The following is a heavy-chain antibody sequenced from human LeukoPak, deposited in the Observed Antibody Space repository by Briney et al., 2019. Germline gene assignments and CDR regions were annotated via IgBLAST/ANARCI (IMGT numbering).Heavy chain of an antibody. CDR1: GYTFTGYY. CDR2: INPNTGVT. V-gene: IGHV1-2*02. J-gene: IGHJ4*02. Sequence: ASVKVSCKASGYTFTGYYMHWVRQAPGQGLTWMGWINPNTGVTNYAQKFQGRVTMTRATSIDTAYMELDRLTSDDTAIYYCARSYCGGDCYWTIDYWGQGTLVTVSS. CDR3: ARSYCGGDCYWTIDY. D-gene: IGHD2-21*02.